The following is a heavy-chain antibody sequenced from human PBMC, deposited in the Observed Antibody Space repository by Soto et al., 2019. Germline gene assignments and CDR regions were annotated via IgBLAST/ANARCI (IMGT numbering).Heavy chain of an antibody. CDR1: GYSFTSYW. CDR3: AKDQNFDWLLSFYGMDV. V-gene: IGHV5-51*01. D-gene: IGHD3-9*01. Sequence: PGESLKISCKGSGYSFTSYWIGWVRQMPGKGLEWMGIIYPGDSDTRYSPYFQGQVTISADKSISTAYLQWSSLRAEDTAVYYCAKDQNFDWLLSFYGMDVWGQGTTVTVSS. J-gene: IGHJ6*02. CDR2: IYPGDSDT.